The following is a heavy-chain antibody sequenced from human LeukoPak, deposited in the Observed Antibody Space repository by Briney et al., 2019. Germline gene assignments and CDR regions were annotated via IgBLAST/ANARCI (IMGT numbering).Heavy chain of an antibody. J-gene: IGHJ6*03. CDR3: ARGPPSYYYMDV. Sequence: ASVKVSCKASGYTFTTNYIHWVRQAPGQGLEWMGTINPSGGNTGYAQKFQGGVTMTRDMSTSTVYMELSSLRSEDTAVYYCARGPPSYYYMDVWGKGTTVTVSS. CDR1: GYTFTTNY. CDR2: INPSGGNT. V-gene: IGHV1-46*01.